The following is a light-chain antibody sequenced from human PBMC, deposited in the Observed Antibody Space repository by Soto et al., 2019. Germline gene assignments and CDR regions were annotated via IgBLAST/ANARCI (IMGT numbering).Light chain of an antibody. J-gene: IGLJ2*01. V-gene: IGLV1-40*01. CDR1: SSNIGAGYD. Sequence: QSVLTQPPSVSGAPGQRVTISCTGSSSNIGAGYDVHWYQQLPGTAPKLLIYGNSNRPSGVPDRFSGSKSCTSASLAITGLQDEDEADYYCQSYDSSLSGSLFGGGTKLTVL. CDR2: GNS. CDR3: QSYDSSLSGSL.